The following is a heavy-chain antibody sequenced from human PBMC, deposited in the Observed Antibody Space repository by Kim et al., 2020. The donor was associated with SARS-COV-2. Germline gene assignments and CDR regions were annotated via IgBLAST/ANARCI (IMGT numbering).Heavy chain of an antibody. Sequence: SETLSLTCAVSGGSISSSNWWSWVRQPPGKGLEWIGEIYHSGSTNYNPSLKSRVTISVDKSKNQFSLKLSSVTAADTAVDYCARVNSSGWYGRKYYGMDVWGQGTTLTVSS. V-gene: IGHV4-4*02. CDR1: GGSISSSNW. J-gene: IGHJ6*02. CDR3: ARVNSSGWYGRKYYGMDV. D-gene: IGHD6-19*01. CDR2: IYHSGST.